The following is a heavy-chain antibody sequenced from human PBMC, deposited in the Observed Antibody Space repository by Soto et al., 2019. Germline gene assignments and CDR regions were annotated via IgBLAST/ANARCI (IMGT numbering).Heavy chain of an antibody. Sequence: PSETLSLTCAVSSGSISSSNWWSWVRQPPGKGLEWIGEIYHSGSTNYNPSLKSRVTISVDKSKNQFSLKLSSVTAAETAVYYCARDVHYDIFESYFDYWGHGTLVTVSS. CDR3: ARDVHYDIFESYFDY. J-gene: IGHJ4*01. CDR1: SGSISSSNW. D-gene: IGHD3-9*01. V-gene: IGHV4-4*02. CDR2: IYHSGST.